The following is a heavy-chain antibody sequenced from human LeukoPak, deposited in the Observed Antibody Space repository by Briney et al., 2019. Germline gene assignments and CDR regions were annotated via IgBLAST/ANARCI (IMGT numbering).Heavy chain of an antibody. Sequence: PSETLSLTCAVYGGSFSGYYWSWIRQPPGKGLEWIGEINHSGSTNYNPSLKSRVTISVDTSKNQFSLKLSSVTAADTAVYYCARRRNYYGSGSYFVFDYWGQGTLVTVSS. D-gene: IGHD3-10*01. J-gene: IGHJ4*02. V-gene: IGHV4-34*01. CDR3: ARRRNYYGSGSYFVFDY. CDR2: INHSGST. CDR1: GGSFSGYY.